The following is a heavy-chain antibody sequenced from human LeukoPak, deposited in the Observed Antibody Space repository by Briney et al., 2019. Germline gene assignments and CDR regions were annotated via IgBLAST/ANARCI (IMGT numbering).Heavy chain of an antibody. J-gene: IGHJ6*02. Sequence: SETLSATCTVSGGSISNYYWSWIRQPPGKGLEWIGYIYYSGSTNYNPSLKSRVTISVDTSKNQFSLKLSSVTAADTAVYYCAKGYCSGGSCYGYYYYGMDVWGQGTTVSVSS. V-gene: IGHV4-59*01. CDR3: AKGYCSGGSCYGYYYYGMDV. CDR2: IYYSGST. D-gene: IGHD2-15*01. CDR1: GGSISNYY.